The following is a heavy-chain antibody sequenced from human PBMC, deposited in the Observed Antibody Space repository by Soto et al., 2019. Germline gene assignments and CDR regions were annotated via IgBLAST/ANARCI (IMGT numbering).Heavy chain of an antibody. CDR2: ISAYNGNT. Sequence: ASVKVSCKASGYTFTSYAMHWVRQAPGQRLEWMGWISAYNGNTNYAQKLQGRVTMSRNTSISTAYMELSSLRSEDTAVYYCAREGGYSYGFDYWGQGTLVTVS. J-gene: IGHJ4*02. CDR3: AREGGYSYGFDY. CDR1: GYTFTSYA. V-gene: IGHV1-3*01. D-gene: IGHD5-18*01.